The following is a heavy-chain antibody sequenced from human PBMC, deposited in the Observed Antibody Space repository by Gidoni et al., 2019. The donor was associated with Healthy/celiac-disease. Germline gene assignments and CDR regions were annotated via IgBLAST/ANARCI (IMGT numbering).Heavy chain of an antibody. V-gene: IGHV7-4-1*02. CDR1: GYTFTSYA. Sequence: QVQLVQSGSALKKPGASVKVSCKASGYTFTSYAMTWVRQAPGQGLEWMGWINTNTGNPTHAQGFTGRFVLSLDTSVSTEYLQISSLKAEDTAVYYCARDLKDYDFWSGYYKTYYYYYMDVWGKRDHGHRLL. D-gene: IGHD3-3*01. J-gene: IGHJ6*03. CDR2: INTNTGNP. CDR3: ARDLKDYDFWSGYYKTYYYYYMDV.